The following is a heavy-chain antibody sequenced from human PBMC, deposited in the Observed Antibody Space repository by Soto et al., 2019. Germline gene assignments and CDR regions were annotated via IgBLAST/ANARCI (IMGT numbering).Heavy chain of an antibody. CDR3: VREGGMEIDAFDI. D-gene: IGHD1-26*01. Sequence: QVQLVQSGAEVKKPGASVKVSCKASGYTFTSYGMSWVRQAPGQGLEWMGWISAYNGNTNNAPKRQGRVTVTTDTSTSTGYMELRSLRSDDTAVYYRVREGGMEIDAFDIWGQGTMVTVSS. V-gene: IGHV1-18*01. J-gene: IGHJ3*02. CDR1: GYTFTSYG. CDR2: ISAYNGNT.